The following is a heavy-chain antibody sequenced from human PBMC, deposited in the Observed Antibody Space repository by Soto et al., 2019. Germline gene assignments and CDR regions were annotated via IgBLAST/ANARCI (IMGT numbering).Heavy chain of an antibody. CDR3: ARDGIAVAGRYYYYYMDV. CDR1: GFTFSSYS. Sequence: GGSLRLSCAASGFTFSSYSMNWVRQAPGKGLEGVSYISSTSSTTYYAGSVKGRFTISRENAKNSLYLQMNSLRAGDTAVYYCARDGIAVAGRYYYYYMDVWGKGTTVTVSS. D-gene: IGHD6-19*01. CDR2: ISSTSSTT. V-gene: IGHV3-48*01. J-gene: IGHJ6*03.